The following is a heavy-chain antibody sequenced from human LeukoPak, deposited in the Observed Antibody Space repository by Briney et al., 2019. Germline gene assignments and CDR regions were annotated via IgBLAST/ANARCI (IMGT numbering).Heavy chain of an antibody. V-gene: IGHV3-48*01. Sequence: GGSLRLSCAASGFTFSSYSMNWVRQAPGKGLEWVSYISSSSSTIYYADSVKGRFTISRDNAKNSLYLRMNSLRAEDTAVYYCAREGSDWNYYYYMDVWGKGTTVTISS. J-gene: IGHJ6*03. CDR3: AREGSDWNYYYYMDV. CDR2: ISSSSSTI. CDR1: GFTFSSYS. D-gene: IGHD6-19*01.